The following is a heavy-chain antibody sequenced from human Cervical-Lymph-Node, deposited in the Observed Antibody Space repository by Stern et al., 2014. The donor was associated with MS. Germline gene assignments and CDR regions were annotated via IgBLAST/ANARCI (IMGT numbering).Heavy chain of an antibody. CDR3: ARATLGGLDWYFDL. Sequence: QVQLQESGPGLVTPSQTLSLTCTVSGDSISSGGYYWSWIRPHPGKGLEWIGYINYSGRTYYTPYLKSRVTISVDTSQNTFFMKRTSVTAADTAVYYCARATLGGLDWYFDLWGRGTLVTASS. CDR2: INYSGRT. D-gene: IGHD3-16*01. V-gene: IGHV4-31*03. CDR1: GDSISSGGYY. J-gene: IGHJ2*01.